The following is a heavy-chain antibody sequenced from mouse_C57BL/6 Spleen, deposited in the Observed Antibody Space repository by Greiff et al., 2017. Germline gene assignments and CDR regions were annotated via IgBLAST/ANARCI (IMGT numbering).Heavy chain of an antibody. CDR3: ARGAQATPMDY. Sequence: QVQLQQPGAELVKPGASVKMSCKASGYTFTSYWLTWVKQRPGQGLEWIGDIYPGRGSTNYNEKFKSKATLTVDTSSSTAYMQLSSLTSEDSAVYYCARGAQATPMDYWGQGTSVTVSS. J-gene: IGHJ4*01. CDR1: GYTFTSYW. CDR2: IYPGRGST. D-gene: IGHD3-2*02. V-gene: IGHV1-55*01.